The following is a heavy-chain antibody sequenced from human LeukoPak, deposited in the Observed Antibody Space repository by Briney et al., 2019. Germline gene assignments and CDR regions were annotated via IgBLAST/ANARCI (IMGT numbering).Heavy chain of an antibody. J-gene: IGHJ6*03. CDR3: ARAPRDYYMDV. CDR1: GGSISSYY. CDR2: IYYSGST. Sequence: PSETLSLTCTVSGGSISSYYRSWIRQPPGKGLEWIGYIYYSGSTNYNPSLKSRVTISVDTSKNQFSLKLSSVTAADTAVYYCARAPRDYYMDVWGKGTTVTVSS. V-gene: IGHV4-59*01.